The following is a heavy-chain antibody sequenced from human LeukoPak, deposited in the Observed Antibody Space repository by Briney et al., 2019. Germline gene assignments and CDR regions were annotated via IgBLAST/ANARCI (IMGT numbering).Heavy chain of an antibody. CDR1: GFTFSNYN. J-gene: IGHJ4*02. CDR3: ARRAPPSGSRLRGRFDY. Sequence: GGSLRLSCAASGFTFSNYNMNWVRQAPGKAMEWVSSITSSGTYTFYADSVKGRFTISRDNAKNSLYLQMDSLGPEDTAVYYCARRAPPSGSRLRGRFDYWGQGTLVTVSS. D-gene: IGHD6-19*01. CDR2: ITSSGTYT. V-gene: IGHV3-21*01.